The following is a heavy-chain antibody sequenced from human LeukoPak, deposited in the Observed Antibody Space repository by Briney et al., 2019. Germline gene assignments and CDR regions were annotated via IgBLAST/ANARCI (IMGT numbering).Heavy chain of an antibody. CDR2: IKLDGSEK. CDR1: GFSFGKYW. J-gene: IGHJ6*02. CDR3: ARDYYGMDV. V-gene: IGHV3-7*01. Sequence: PGGSLRLSCVASGFSFGKYWMSWVRQAPGKGLEWVANIKLDGSEKNYVDSVKGRFTISRDNTKNTLYLQMNSLRAEDTAVYYCARDYYGMDVWGQGTTVTVSS.